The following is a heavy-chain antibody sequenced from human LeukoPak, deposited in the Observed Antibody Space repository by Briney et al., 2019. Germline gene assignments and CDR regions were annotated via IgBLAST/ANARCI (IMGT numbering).Heavy chain of an antibody. CDR3: AKEGQTAVDYYYYGMDV. D-gene: IGHD2-21*02. Sequence: GGSLRLSCAASGFTFSSYAMSWVRQAPGKGLEWDSAISGSGGSTYYADSVKGRFTISGDNSKNTLYLQMNSLRAEDTAVYYCAKEGQTAVDYYYYGMDVWGQGTTVTVSS. CDR2: ISGSGGST. V-gene: IGHV3-23*01. J-gene: IGHJ6*02. CDR1: GFTFSSYA.